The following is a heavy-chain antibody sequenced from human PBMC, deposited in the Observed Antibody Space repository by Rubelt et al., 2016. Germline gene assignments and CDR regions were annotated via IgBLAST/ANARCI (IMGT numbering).Heavy chain of an antibody. J-gene: IGHJ4*02. V-gene: IGHV4-4*02. CDR2: IYYSGST. CDR1: GASISSSNW. D-gene: IGHD3-3*01. CDR3: ARDGRFASRPGSP. Sequence: QVQLQESGPGLVKPSGTLSLTCAVSGASISSSNWWSWVRQPPGKGLEWIGYIYYSGSTNYNPSLKSRVTISISESRNQFPLKLTSGTAADTAIYFCARDGRFASRPGSPWGQGTLVTVSS.